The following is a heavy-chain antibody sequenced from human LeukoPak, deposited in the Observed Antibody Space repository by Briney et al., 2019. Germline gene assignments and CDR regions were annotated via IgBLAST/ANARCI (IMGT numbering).Heavy chain of an antibody. Sequence: GGSLRLSCAASGFTFSSYAMSWVRQAPGKGLEWVSAISGGGGHTFYADSVRGRFTTSRDNSKNTLFLQMNSLRAEDTAIYFCAENYAAYRPFYDYWGQGILVTVSS. D-gene: IGHD4-17*01. V-gene: IGHV3-23*01. CDR2: ISGGGGHT. CDR1: GFTFSSYA. J-gene: IGHJ4*02. CDR3: AENYAAYRPFYDY.